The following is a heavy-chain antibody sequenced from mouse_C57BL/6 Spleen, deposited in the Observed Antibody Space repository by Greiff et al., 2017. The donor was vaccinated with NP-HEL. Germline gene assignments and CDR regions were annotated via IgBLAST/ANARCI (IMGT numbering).Heavy chain of an antibody. Sequence: EVKLVESGPGLVKPSQSLSLTCSVTGYSITSGYYWNWIRQFPGNKLEWMGYISYDGSNNYNPSLKNRISITRDTSKNQFFLKLNSVTTEDTAIYYCASITTVVAGDYWGQGTTLTVSS. D-gene: IGHD1-1*01. V-gene: IGHV3-6*01. CDR2: ISYDGSN. CDR1: GYSITSGYY. J-gene: IGHJ2*01. CDR3: ASITTVVAGDY.